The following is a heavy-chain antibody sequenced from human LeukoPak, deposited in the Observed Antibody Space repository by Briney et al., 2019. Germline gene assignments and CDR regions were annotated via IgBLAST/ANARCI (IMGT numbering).Heavy chain of an antibody. D-gene: IGHD3-22*01. J-gene: IGHJ3*02. CDR3: AKGFYDNSASGVFDI. CDR2: ISASGGST. V-gene: IGHV3-23*01. Sequence: GRSLRLSCAASGFTFSSFATSWVSQAPGKGLEWDSGISASGGSTYYADSVKGRFTISRDNTKNTLYLQMNSLRAEDTAVYYCAKGFYDNSASGVFDIWGQGTMVTVSS. CDR1: GFTFSSFA.